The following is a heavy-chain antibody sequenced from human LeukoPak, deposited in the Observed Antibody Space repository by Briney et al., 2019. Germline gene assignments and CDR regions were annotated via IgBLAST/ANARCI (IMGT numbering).Heavy chain of an antibody. J-gene: IGHJ4*02. V-gene: IGHV3-30-3*01. CDR3: AKDHSHLCHRD. CDR2: ISYDGSNK. Sequence: PGRSLRLSCAASGFTFSSYAMHWVRQAPGKGLEWVAVISYDGSNKYYADSVKGRFTISRDNSKNTLYLQMNSLRAEDTAVFYCAKDHSHLCHRDWGQGTPVTVSS. CDR1: GFTFSSYA.